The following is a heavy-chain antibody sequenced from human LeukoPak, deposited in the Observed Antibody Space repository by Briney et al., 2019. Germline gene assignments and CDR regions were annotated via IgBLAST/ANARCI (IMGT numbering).Heavy chain of an antibody. J-gene: IGHJ4*02. V-gene: IGHV4-4*07. CDR3: ARAKAPEWELLPSFDY. CDR2: IYTSGST. Sequence: SETLSLTCTVSGGSISSYYWSWIRQPAGKGLEWIGRIYTSGSTNYNPSLKSRVTMSVDTSKNQFSLKLSSVTAADTAVYYCARAKAPEWELLPSFDYWGQGTLVTVSS. D-gene: IGHD1-26*01. CDR1: GGSISSYY.